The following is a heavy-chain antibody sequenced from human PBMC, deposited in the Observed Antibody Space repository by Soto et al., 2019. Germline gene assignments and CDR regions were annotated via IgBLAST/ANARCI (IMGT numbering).Heavy chain of an antibody. J-gene: IGHJ3*02. D-gene: IGHD3-22*01. CDR2: IIPIFGTA. V-gene: IGHV1-69*13. Sequence: SVKVSCKASGGTFSSYAISWVRQAPGQGLEWMGGIIPIFGTANYAQKFQGRVTITADESTSTAYMELSSLRSEDTAVYYCARGYYYDRSGYYEYAFDIWGQGTMVTVSS. CDR3: ARGYYYDRSGYYEYAFDI. CDR1: GGTFSSYA.